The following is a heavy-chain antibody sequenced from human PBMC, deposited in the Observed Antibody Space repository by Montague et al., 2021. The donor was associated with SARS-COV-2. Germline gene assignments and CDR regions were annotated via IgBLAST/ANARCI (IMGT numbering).Heavy chain of an antibody. CDR1: GFTFSNYW. D-gene: IGHD5-12*01. Sequence: PRLSCAASGFTFSNYWMHWVRQAPGKGLVWVSRINSDGSSTTYADSVKGRFTISRDNAKNTVYLQMNSLRAEDSAVYYCASDSRYSGYKADYWGQGTLVTVSS. CDR2: INSDGSST. CDR3: ASDSRYSGYKADY. V-gene: IGHV3-74*01. J-gene: IGHJ4*02.